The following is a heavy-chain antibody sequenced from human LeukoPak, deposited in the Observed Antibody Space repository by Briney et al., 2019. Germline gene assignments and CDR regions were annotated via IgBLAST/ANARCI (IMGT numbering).Heavy chain of an antibody. CDR3: TRDQVGYSSSWYRGTDAFDI. D-gene: IGHD6-13*01. CDR1: GFTFGDYA. J-gene: IGHJ3*02. Sequence: GGSLRLSCTASGFTFGDYAMSWVRQAPGKGLEWVGFIRSKAYGGTTEYAASVKGRFTISRDDSKSIAYLQMNSLKTEDTAVYYCTRDQVGYSSSWYRGTDAFDIWGQGTMVTVSS. CDR2: IRSKAYGGTT. V-gene: IGHV3-49*04.